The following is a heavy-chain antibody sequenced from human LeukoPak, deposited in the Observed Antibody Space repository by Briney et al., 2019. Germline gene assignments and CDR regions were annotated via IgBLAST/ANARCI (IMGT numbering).Heavy chain of an antibody. D-gene: IGHD6-19*01. J-gene: IGHJ1*01. CDR2: INHSGST. CDR1: GGSFSGYY. V-gene: IGHV4-34*01. Sequence: SETLSLTCAVYGGSFSGYYWSWIRQPPGKGLEWIGEINHSGSTNYNPSLKSRVTISVDTSKNQFSLKLSSVTAADTAVYYCAIGEGAVKYFQHWGQGTLVTVSS. CDR3: AIGEGAVKYFQH.